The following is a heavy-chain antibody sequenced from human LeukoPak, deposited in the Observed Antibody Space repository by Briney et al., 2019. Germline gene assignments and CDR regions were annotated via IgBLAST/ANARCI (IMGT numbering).Heavy chain of an antibody. V-gene: IGHV3-48*03. Sequence: GGSLRLSCAASGFTFSSYEMNWVRQAPGKGLEWVSYISSSGSTIYYADSVKGRFTISRDNAKNSLYLQMNSLRAEDTAVYYCARDLEQFFDPWGQGTLVTVSS. CDR1: GFTFSSYE. CDR3: ARDLEQFFDP. D-gene: IGHD1/OR15-1a*01. CDR2: ISSSGSTI. J-gene: IGHJ5*02.